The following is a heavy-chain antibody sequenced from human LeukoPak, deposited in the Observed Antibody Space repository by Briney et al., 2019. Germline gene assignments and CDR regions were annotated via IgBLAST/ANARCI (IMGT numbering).Heavy chain of an antibody. Sequence: GGTLRLSCAASGFTFSSYGMSWVRQAPGKGLEWVSAVTSGRSTYYADSVKGRFTVSRDNSKNTLYLQMNSLSAEDTAVYYCARDRGLFYYDSSGYPDYWGQGTLVTVSS. V-gene: IGHV3-23*01. CDR1: GFTFSSYG. CDR2: VTSGRST. J-gene: IGHJ4*02. CDR3: ARDRGLFYYDSSGYPDY. D-gene: IGHD3-22*01.